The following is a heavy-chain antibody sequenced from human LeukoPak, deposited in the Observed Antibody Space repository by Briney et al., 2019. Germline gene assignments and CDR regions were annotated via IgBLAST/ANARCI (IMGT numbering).Heavy chain of an antibody. J-gene: IGHJ4*02. Sequence: GGSLRLSCAAYGFTFSDYYMSWIRQAPGKGLEWVSYISSRTSDTNYVDSVKGRFTISRDNAKNSLYLQMNSLRAEDTAVYYCTRVGSSGSVDYWGQGTLVTFSS. CDR2: ISSRTSDT. CDR1: GFTFSDYY. CDR3: TRVGSSGSVDY. V-gene: IGHV3-11*06. D-gene: IGHD1-1*01.